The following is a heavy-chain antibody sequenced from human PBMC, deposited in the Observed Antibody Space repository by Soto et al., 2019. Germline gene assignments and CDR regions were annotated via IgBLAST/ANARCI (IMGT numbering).Heavy chain of an antibody. J-gene: IGHJ4*02. V-gene: IGHV3-73*02. CDR2: IRSKANSYAT. CDR3: TGRITMVRGVIIILDY. CDR1: GFTFSGSA. D-gene: IGHD3-10*01. Sequence: EVQLVKSGGGLVQPGGSLKLSCAASGFTFSGSAMHWVRQASGKGLEWVSRIRSKANSYATAYAASVKGRFTISRDDSKNTAYLQMNSLKTEDTAVYYCTGRITMVRGVIIILDYWCQGTLVTVSS.